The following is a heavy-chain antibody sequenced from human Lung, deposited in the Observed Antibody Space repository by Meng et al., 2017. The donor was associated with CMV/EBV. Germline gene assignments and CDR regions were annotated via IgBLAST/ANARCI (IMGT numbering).Heavy chain of an antibody. V-gene: IGHV3-48*03. CDR2: ISSSGSTI. CDR1: GFTFSSYE. D-gene: IGHD6-13*01. J-gene: IGHJ5*02. Sequence: LXCAASGFTFSSYEMNWVRQAPGKGLEWVSYISSSGSTIYYADSVKGRFTISRDNAKKSLYLQMNSLRAEDTAVYYCARGEFSWYDNWFDPWGQGNXVNGAS. CDR3: ARGEFSWYDNWFDP.